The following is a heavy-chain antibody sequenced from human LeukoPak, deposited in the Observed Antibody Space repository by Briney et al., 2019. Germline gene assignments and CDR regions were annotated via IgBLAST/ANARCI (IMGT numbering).Heavy chain of an antibody. Sequence: SETLSLTCAVYGGSFSGYYWSWIRQPPGKGLEWIGEINHSGSTNYNPSLKSRVTISVATSKNQFSLKLSSVTAADTAVYYCARAPWGSYRYTSPRLDYWGQGTLVTVSS. CDR2: INHSGST. D-gene: IGHD3-16*02. V-gene: IGHV4-34*01. CDR3: ARAPWGSYRYTSPRLDY. CDR1: GGSFSGYY. J-gene: IGHJ4*02.